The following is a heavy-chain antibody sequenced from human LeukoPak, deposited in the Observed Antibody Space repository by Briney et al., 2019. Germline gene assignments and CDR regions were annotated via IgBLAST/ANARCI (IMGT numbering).Heavy chain of an antibody. J-gene: IGHJ6*03. D-gene: IGHD3-22*01. CDR2: ISGSGTTI. CDR3: VRDDFPFYYDSRGSHMDV. CDR1: GFTFTDYY. V-gene: IGHV3-11*01. Sequence: GGPLRLSCAASGFTFTDYYMSWVRQAPGKGLECVSYISGSGTTIYYADSVKGRFTISRDNGKNSLYLQMNSLRAEDTAVYYCVRDDFPFYYDSRGSHMDVWGKGTTVTVSS.